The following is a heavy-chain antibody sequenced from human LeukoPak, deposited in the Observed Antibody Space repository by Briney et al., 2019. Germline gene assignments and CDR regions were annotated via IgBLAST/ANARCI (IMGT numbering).Heavy chain of an antibody. J-gene: IGHJ5*02. Sequence: GGSLRLSCAASGFTFSSYWMHWVRQAPGKGLEWVSSISSSGIYIYYADSVKGRFAISRDNTKNSLYLQMNSLRAEDTAVYYCATRRDDFWSGPFDPWGQGTLVTVSS. D-gene: IGHD3-3*01. CDR3: ATRRDDFWSGPFDP. V-gene: IGHV3-21*01. CDR2: ISSSGIYI. CDR1: GFTFSSYW.